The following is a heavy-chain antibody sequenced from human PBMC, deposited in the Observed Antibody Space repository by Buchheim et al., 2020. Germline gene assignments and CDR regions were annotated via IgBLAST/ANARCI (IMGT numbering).Heavy chain of an antibody. CDR1: GFTFSTYE. J-gene: IGHJ4*02. V-gene: IGHV3-48*03. CDR3: ARARIASAFDY. CDR2: FISSGSTT. Sequence: EVQLVESGGGLVQPGGSLRLSCAASGFTFSTYEMNWVRQAPGKGLEWIAYFISSGSTTYYADSVKGRFTISRDNATSSLYLQMNSLRAEDTAIYYCARARIASAFDYWGQGTL.